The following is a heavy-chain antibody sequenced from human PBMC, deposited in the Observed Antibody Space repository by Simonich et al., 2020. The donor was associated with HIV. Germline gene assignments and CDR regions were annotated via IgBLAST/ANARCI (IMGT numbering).Heavy chain of an antibody. CDR2: FPYSGIT. Sequence: QVHLQQWGAGLLKPSETLSLTCAIYGRSFTGYYWSSIRQPPVKGLECIGEFPYSGITNYNPSLKSRVTISVDTSKNQFSLKLNSVTAADTAVYYCARHMCSVISCSEGYNWFDPWGQGTLVTVSS. D-gene: IGHD2-2*01. V-gene: IGHV4-34*01. CDR3: ARHMCSVISCSEGYNWFDP. CDR1: GRSFTGYY. J-gene: IGHJ5*02.